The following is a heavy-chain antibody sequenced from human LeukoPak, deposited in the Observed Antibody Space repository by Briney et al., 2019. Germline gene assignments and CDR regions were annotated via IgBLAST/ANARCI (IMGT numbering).Heavy chain of an antibody. CDR1: GYTFISYG. J-gene: IGHJ3*02. V-gene: IGHV1-18*01. CDR2: ISAHNGDT. Sequence: GASMKVSCKASGYTFISYGISWVRQAPGQGLEWMGWISAHNGDTNYAQKFQGRVTMTTDTSTSTIYMELRSLRSDDTAVYYCARELREEMGPELDTDAFDIWGQGTMVTVSS. D-gene: IGHD5-24*01. CDR3: ARELREEMGPELDTDAFDI.